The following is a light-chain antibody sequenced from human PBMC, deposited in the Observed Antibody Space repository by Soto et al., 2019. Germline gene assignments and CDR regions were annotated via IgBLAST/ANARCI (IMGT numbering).Light chain of an antibody. CDR1: QSISSY. V-gene: IGKV1-39*01. CDR3: QQSYSTPQT. CDR2: AAS. Sequence: DIQMTQSPSSLSASVGDRVTITCRASQSISSYLNWYKQKQGKAPKXXIYAASSLQSGVPSRFSGSGSGTDFTLTISSLQPEDFETYYCQQSYSTPQTFGQGTKVDI. J-gene: IGKJ1*01.